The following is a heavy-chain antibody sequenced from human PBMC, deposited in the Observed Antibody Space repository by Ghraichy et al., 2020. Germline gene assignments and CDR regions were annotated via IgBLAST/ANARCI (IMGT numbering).Heavy chain of an antibody. CDR3: ARDGSPRSYDI. CDR2: LNQDGSER. Sequence: GGSLRLSCAASGFTFSTYWMSWVRQAPGKGLEWVANLNQDGSERYYVDSVKGRFTISRDNAKNSLYLQMDSLRVEDTAVYYCARDGSPRSYDIWGTGTMGPVSS. V-gene: IGHV3-7*01. J-gene: IGHJ3*02. D-gene: IGHD3-10*01. CDR1: GFTFSTYW.